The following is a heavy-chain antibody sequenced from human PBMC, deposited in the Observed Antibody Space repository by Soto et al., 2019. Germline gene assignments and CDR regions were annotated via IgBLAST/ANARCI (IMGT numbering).Heavy chain of an antibody. CDR2: ISGSGGST. J-gene: IGHJ3*02. Sequence: GGSLRLSCAASGFTFSSYAMSWVRQAPGKGLEWVSAISGSGGSTYYADSVKGRFTISRDNSKNTLYLQMNSLRAEDTAVYYCATYYYDSSGYFPNEAFDIWGQGTMVTVSS. CDR3: ATYYYDSSGYFPNEAFDI. V-gene: IGHV3-23*01. CDR1: GFTFSSYA. D-gene: IGHD3-22*01.